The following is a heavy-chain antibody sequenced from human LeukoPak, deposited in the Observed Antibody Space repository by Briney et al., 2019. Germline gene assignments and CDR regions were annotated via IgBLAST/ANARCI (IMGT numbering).Heavy chain of an antibody. J-gene: IGHJ4*02. D-gene: IGHD3-10*01. Sequence: GGSLRLSCAASGFTFSSYGMHWVRQAPGKGLEWVAFIRYDGSDKYYADSVKGRFTISRDNSKNTLYLQMNSLRAEDTAVYYCAKDRSAVSITMVRGVTIDYWGQGTQVTVSS. CDR2: IRYDGSDK. V-gene: IGHV3-30*02. CDR1: GFTFSSYG. CDR3: AKDRSAVSITMVRGVTIDY.